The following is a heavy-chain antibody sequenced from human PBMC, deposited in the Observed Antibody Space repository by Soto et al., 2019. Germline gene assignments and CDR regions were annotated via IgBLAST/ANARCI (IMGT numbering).Heavy chain of an antibody. J-gene: IGHJ4*02. V-gene: IGHV3-23*01. CDR3: AKVPCSSTSCYLSYFDY. D-gene: IGHD2-2*01. CDR2: ISGSGGST. Sequence: PGGSLRLSCAASGFTFSSYAMSWVRQAPGKGLEWVSAISGSGGSTYYADSVKGRFTISRDNSKNTLYLQMNSLRAEDTAVYYCAKVPCSSTSCYLSYFDYWGQGTPVTVSS. CDR1: GFTFSSYA.